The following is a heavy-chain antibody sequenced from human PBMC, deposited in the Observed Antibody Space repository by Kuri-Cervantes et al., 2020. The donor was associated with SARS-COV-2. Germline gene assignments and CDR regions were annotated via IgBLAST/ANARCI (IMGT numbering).Heavy chain of an antibody. CDR3: AKDAGLEQLDFYYYGMDF. J-gene: IGHJ6*02. D-gene: IGHD6-6*01. V-gene: IGHV3-30*18. Sequence: GESLKISCAASGFTFSSYGMHWVRQAPGKGLEWVAVISYDGSNKYYADSVKGRFTISRDNSKNTLYLQMNSLRAEDTAVYYCAKDAGLEQLDFYYYGMDFWGQGTTVTVSS. CDR2: ISYDGSNK. CDR1: GFTFSSYG.